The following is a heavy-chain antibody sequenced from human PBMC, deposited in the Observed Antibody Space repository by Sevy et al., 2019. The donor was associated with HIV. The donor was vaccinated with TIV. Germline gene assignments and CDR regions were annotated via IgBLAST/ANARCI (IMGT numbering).Heavy chain of an antibody. V-gene: IGHV3-23*01. J-gene: IGHJ4*02. D-gene: IGHD3-22*01. Sequence: GGSLRLSCAASGFTFSSYAMSWVRQAPGKGLEWVSAISGSGGSTYYEDSVKGRFTISRDNSKITLYLQMNSLRAEDTAVYYCAKGCSYDSLLDYFDYWGQGTLVTVSS. CDR2: ISGSGGST. CDR1: GFTFSSYA. CDR3: AKGCSYDSLLDYFDY.